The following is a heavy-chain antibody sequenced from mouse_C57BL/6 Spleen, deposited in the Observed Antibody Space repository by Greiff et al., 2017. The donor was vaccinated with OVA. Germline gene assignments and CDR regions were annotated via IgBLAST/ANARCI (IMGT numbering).Heavy chain of an antibody. V-gene: IGHV5-4*01. CDR1: GFTFSSYA. CDR3: AREELRLREDHFDD. Sequence: EVNLVESGGGLVKPGGSLKLSCAASGFTFSSYAMSWVRQTPEKRLEWVATISDGGSYTYYPDNVKGRFTISRDNAKNNLYLQMSHLKSEDTAMYYCAREELRLREDHFDDWGQGTTLTVSS. J-gene: IGHJ2*01. D-gene: IGHD3-2*02. CDR2: ISDGGSYT.